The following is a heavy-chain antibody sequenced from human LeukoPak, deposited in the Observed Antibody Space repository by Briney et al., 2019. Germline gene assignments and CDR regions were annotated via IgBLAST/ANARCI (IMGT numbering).Heavy chain of an antibody. D-gene: IGHD6-13*01. CDR1: GYSISSGYY. Sequence: PSETLSLTCAVSGYSISSGYYWGWIRQPPGKGLEWIGSIYYSGSTYYNPSLKSRVTISVDTSKNQFSLKLSSVTAADTAVYYCARLVAAAGTAIDYWGQGTLVTVSP. V-gene: IGHV4-38-2*01. J-gene: IGHJ4*02. CDR2: IYYSGST. CDR3: ARLVAAAGTAIDY.